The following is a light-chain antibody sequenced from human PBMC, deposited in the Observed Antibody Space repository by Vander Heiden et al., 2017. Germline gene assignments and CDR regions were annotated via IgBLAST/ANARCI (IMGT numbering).Light chain of an antibody. J-gene: IGKJ2*02. Sequence: DIVMTQSLLSLPVTPGEPASISCRSSQSLLHSNGYNYLDWYLQKPGQSPQLLIYLGSNRASGVPDRFSSSGSGTDFTLKISRVEAEDVLVYYCMQALQTPWTFGQGTKLEIK. CDR1: QSLLHSNGYNY. V-gene: IGKV2-28*01. CDR2: LGS. CDR3: MQALQTPWT.